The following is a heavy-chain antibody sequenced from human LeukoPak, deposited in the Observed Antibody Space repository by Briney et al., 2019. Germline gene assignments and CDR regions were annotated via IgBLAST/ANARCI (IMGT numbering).Heavy chain of an antibody. CDR2: ISNDGSKK. J-gene: IGHJ4*02. CDR1: GFTFSIYS. D-gene: IGHD3-16*01. Sequence: GGSLRLSCAASGFTFSIYSMNWVRQAPGKGLEWVAVISNDGSKKYYADSVKGRFTISRDNSKNTLFLQVSSLRAEDTAVYYCAKDRYSYAFEYFESWGQGTLVTVSS. CDR3: AKDRYSYAFEYFES. V-gene: IGHV3-30*18.